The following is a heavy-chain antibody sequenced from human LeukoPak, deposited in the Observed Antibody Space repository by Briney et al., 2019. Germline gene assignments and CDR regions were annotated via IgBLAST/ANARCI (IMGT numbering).Heavy chain of an antibody. J-gene: IGHJ6*03. CDR3: AGVTYCSSTSCYTDGYYYYYMDV. Sequence: ASVKVSCKASGYTFTSYDINWVRQATGQGLEWMGWMNPNSGNTVYAQKFQGRVTITRNTSISTAYMELSSLRSEDTAVYYCAGVTYCSSTSCYTDGYYYYYMDVWGKGTTVTVSS. D-gene: IGHD2-2*02. CDR1: GYTFTSYD. CDR2: MNPNSGNT. V-gene: IGHV1-8*03.